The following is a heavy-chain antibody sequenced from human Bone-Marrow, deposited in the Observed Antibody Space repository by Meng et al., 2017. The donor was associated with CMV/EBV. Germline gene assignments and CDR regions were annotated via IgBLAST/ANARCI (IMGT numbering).Heavy chain of an antibody. CDR2: IYYSGST. J-gene: IGHJ5*02. CDR1: GGSISSSSYY. CDR3: ASSVAMVSWFDP. Sequence: SETLSLTCTVSGGSISSSSYYWGWIRQPPGKGLEWIGSIYYSGSTYYNTSLKSRVTISVDTSKNQFSLKLSSVTAADTAVYYCASSVAMVSWFDPWAQGTLATFSS. D-gene: IGHD5-12*01. V-gene: IGHV4-39*07.